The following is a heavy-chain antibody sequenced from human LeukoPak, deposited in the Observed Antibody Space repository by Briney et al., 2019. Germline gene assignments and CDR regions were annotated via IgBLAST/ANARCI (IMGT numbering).Heavy chain of an antibody. V-gene: IGHV3-23*01. CDR2: MSGSGSST. Sequence: PGGSLRLSCAASGFTFNTYVISWVRQAPGKGLEWVSSMSGSGSSTYYADSVKGRFTISRDNSKNTLYLQMNSLRAEDTAVYYCANGGITHSTNLDYWGQGTLVTVSS. J-gene: IGHJ4*02. CDR3: ANGGITHSTNLDY. D-gene: IGHD2-2*01. CDR1: GFTFNTYV.